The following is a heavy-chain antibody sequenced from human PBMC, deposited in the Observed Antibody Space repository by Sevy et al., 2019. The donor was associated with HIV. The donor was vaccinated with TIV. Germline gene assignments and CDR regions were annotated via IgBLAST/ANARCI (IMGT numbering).Heavy chain of an antibody. Sequence: GGSLRLSCAASGFTFSSYWMSWVRQAPGKGLEWVANIKQDGSEKYYVDSVKGRFTISRDNAKNSLYLKMNSLRAEDTAVYYCARDTYYYDSSGYYYHNWFDPWGQGPLVTVSS. CDR2: IKQDGSEK. D-gene: IGHD3-22*01. J-gene: IGHJ5*02. CDR3: ARDTYYYDSSGYYYHNWFDP. V-gene: IGHV3-7*01. CDR1: GFTFSSYW.